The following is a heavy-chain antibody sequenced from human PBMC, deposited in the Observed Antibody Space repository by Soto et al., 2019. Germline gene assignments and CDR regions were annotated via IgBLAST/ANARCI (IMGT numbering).Heavy chain of an antibody. V-gene: IGHV5-10-1*01. CDR2: IDPSDSYT. CDR1: GYSFTSYW. J-gene: IGHJ4*02. CDR3: AVTPGKYSYGLRVVDD. D-gene: IGHD5-18*01. Sequence: PGESLKISCKGSGYSFTSYWISWVRQMPVKGLEWMGRIDPSDSYTNYSPSFQGHVTISADKSISTAYLQWSSLKASDTAMYYCAVTPGKYSYGLRVVDDWGQGTLVTVSS.